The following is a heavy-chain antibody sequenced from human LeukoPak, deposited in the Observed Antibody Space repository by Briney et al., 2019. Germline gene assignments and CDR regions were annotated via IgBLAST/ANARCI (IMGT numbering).Heavy chain of an antibody. CDR2: FTSPTGST. CDR1: GFNLNSYT. Sequence: GGSLRLSCAVSGFNLNSYTMTWVRQAPGKGLEWVSSFTSPTGSTHYADSLKGRFTISRDNSKNTLFLQMNSLRAEDTAVYYCAKSVQSLLALDSWGQGTLVTVSS. CDR3: AKSVQSLLALDS. J-gene: IGHJ4*02. V-gene: IGHV3-21*01. D-gene: IGHD3-3*02.